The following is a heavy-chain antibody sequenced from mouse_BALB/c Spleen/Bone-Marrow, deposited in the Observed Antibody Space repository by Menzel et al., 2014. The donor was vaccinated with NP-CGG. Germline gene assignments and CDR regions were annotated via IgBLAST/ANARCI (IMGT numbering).Heavy chain of an antibody. CDR3: ARWEYDGVPGFAY. V-gene: IGHV1-18*01. CDR1: GYSFTGYT. Sequence: EVQLQQSGPELVKPGASMKISCKASGYSFTGYTMNWVKQSHGKNLERIGLINPYNGGTSYNQKFKGKATLTVDKSSSTAYMELLSLTSEDSAVYYCARWEYDGVPGFAYWGQGTLVTVSA. J-gene: IGHJ3*01. CDR2: INPYNGGT. D-gene: IGHD2-14*01.